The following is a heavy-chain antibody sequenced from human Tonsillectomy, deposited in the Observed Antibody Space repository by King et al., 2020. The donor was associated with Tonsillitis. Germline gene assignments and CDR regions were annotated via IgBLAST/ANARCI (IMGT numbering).Heavy chain of an antibody. J-gene: IGHJ4*02. Sequence: VQLQESGPGLVKPSETLSLTCTVSGGSISSYYWSWIRQPPGKGLEWIGYIYYSGSTNYNPSLKSRVTISVDTSKNQFSLKLSSVTAADTAVYYCARAAVAPSIGKFDYWGQGTLVTVSS. CDR3: ARAAVAPSIGKFDY. D-gene: IGHD3-3*02. CDR2: IYYSGST. CDR1: GGSISSYY. V-gene: IGHV4-59*01.